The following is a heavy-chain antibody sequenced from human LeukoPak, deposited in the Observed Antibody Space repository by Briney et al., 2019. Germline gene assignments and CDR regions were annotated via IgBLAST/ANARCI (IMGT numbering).Heavy chain of an antibody. CDR1: GGSISSIGYY. J-gene: IGHJ4*02. V-gene: IGHV4-39*07. D-gene: IGHD6-19*01. CDR2: IYYTGST. CDR3: ASRIAVSKFDY. Sequence: SETLSLTCTVYGGSISSIGYYWGWIRQPPGKGLEWLGNIYYTGSTYYNPSLKSRVTISVDTSKNQFSLRLSSVTAADTAVYYCASRIAVSKFDYWGQGTLVTVSS.